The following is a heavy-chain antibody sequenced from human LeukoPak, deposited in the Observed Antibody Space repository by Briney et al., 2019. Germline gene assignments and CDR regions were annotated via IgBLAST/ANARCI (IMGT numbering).Heavy chain of an antibody. CDR3: ARDVGVDIVVVPAAIPVDP. Sequence: ASVKVSCKVSGYTLTELSMHWVRQAPGQGLEWMGWINPNSGGTNYAQKSQGRVTMTRDTSISTAYMELSRLRSDDTAVYYCARDVGVDIVVVPAAIPVDPWGQGTLVTVSS. J-gene: IGHJ5*02. D-gene: IGHD2-2*02. CDR1: GYTLTELS. CDR2: INPNSGGT. V-gene: IGHV1-2*02.